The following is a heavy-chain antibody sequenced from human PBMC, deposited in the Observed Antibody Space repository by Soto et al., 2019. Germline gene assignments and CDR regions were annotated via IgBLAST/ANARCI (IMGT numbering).Heavy chain of an antibody. CDR1: GFNFRTYG. J-gene: IGHJ4*02. CDR2: ISYDGSSK. Sequence: VRLVESGGGVVQPGASLRLSCAASGFNFRTYGMHWARQAPGKGLEWVALISYDGSSKYYADPVKGRLTISRDNSKNTLYLQWNSLRGEDTAVYYCAGGWNYFDYWGQGTLVTVSS. D-gene: IGHD1-1*01. V-gene: IGHV3-30*03. CDR3: AGGWNYFDY.